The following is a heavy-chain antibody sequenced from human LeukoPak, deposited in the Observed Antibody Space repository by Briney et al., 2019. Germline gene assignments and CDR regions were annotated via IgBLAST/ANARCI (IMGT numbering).Heavy chain of an antibody. CDR1: GGSISSYY. Sequence: SETLSLTCTVSGGSISSYYWSWIRQPPGKGLEWIGYIYYSGSTNYNPSLKSRVTISVDTSKNQFSLKLSSVTAADTAVYYCARGQYCSGGSCYYEYYFGYWGQGTLVTVSS. V-gene: IGHV4-59*01. CDR2: IYYSGST. J-gene: IGHJ4*02. CDR3: ARGQYCSGGSCYYEYYFGY. D-gene: IGHD2-15*01.